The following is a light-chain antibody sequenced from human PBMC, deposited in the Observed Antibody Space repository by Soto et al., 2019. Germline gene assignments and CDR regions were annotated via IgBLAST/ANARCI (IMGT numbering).Light chain of an antibody. J-gene: IGKJ1*01. CDR3: QQYGSSPGT. V-gene: IGKV3-20*01. CDR1: QSVSSSY. CDR2: GAS. Sequence: EIVLTQSPGTLSLSPGERATLSCRASQSVSSSYLAWYQQKPGQAPRLLIYGASSRATGIPDRFSGSGSGTDFTITISELEPEDFAVYYCQQYGSSPGTFGQGTKVEIK.